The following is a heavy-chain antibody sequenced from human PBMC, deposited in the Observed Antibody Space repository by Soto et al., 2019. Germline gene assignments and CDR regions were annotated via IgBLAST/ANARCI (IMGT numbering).Heavy chain of an antibody. V-gene: IGHV3-21*01. D-gene: IGHD3-9*01. CDR3: ARDLGYDTHRYSYSGMHA. J-gene: IGHJ6*02. Sequence: PGGYLRLCCISSGFTFGTYTMNWVRQALGKGLEWVSGIRGVSPYTFYAESVKGRFTISRDNAKNSLYLQMDSLRAEDRAVYYCARDLGYDTHRYSYSGMHAWGQGPNETVS. CDR1: GFTFGTYT. CDR2: IRGVSPYT.